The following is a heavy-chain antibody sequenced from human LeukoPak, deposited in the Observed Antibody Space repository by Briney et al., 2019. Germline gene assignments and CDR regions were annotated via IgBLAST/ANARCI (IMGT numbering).Heavy chain of an antibody. Sequence: PGGSLRLSCAASGFTFSSYWMHWVRQAPGKGLVWVSRINSDGSSTSYADSGKGRFTISRDNAKNTLYRQMNSLRAGDTAVYYCARDRLDYDSDPFEYWGQGTLVTVSS. D-gene: IGHD3-22*01. J-gene: IGHJ4*02. CDR1: GFTFSSYW. V-gene: IGHV3-74*01. CDR3: ARDRLDYDSDPFEY. CDR2: INSDGSST.